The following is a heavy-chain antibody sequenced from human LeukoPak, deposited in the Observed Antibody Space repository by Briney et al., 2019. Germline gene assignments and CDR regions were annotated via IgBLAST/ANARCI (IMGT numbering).Heavy chain of an antibody. Sequence: GGSLRLSCAASQFIFSTYAMSWVRQAPGKGLEWVSGISGSGGSTYHADSVKGRFTISRDNSKNTLYLQMNSLRAEDTAVYYCAKQRWLQLTEFDYWGQGTLVTVSS. CDR3: AKQRWLQLTEFDY. J-gene: IGHJ4*02. CDR1: QFIFSTYA. CDR2: ISGSGGST. V-gene: IGHV3-23*01. D-gene: IGHD5-24*01.